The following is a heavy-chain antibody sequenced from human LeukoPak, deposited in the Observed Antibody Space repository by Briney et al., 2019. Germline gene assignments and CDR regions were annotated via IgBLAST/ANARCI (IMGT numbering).Heavy chain of an antibody. J-gene: IGHJ3*02. CDR2: INSDGSST. CDR1: GFTFSSYW. D-gene: IGHD2-8*01. V-gene: IGHV3-74*01. CDR3: ARAGGYCTNGVCYYDAFDI. Sequence: GGSLRLSXAASGFTFSSYWMHWVSQAPGKGLVWVSRINSDGSSTSYADSVKGRFTISRDNAKNTLYLQMNSLRAEDTAVYYCARAGGYCTNGVCYYDAFDIWGQGTMVTVSS.